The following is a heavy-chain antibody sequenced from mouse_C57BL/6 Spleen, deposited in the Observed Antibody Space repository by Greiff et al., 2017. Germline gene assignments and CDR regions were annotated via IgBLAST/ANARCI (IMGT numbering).Heavy chain of an antibody. J-gene: IGHJ2*01. Sequence: DVQLVESGGGLVKPGGSLKLSCAASGFTFSDYGMNWVRQAPEKGLEWVAYISSGSSTIYYADTVKGRFTISRDNAKNTLFLRMTSLRSEDTAMYYCARLYGYYYFDYWGQGTTLTVSS. CDR2: ISSGSSTI. CDR3: ARLYGYYYFDY. CDR1: GFTFSDYG. D-gene: IGHD2-2*01. V-gene: IGHV5-17*01.